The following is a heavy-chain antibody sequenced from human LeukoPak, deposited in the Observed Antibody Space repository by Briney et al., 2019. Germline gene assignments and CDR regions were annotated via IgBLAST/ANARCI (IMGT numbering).Heavy chain of an antibody. V-gene: IGHV1-18*01. CDR3: ARVPAAMPFDY. CDR2: ISGYNGNT. D-gene: IGHD2-2*01. Sequence: GASVKVSCKASGYTFSSYGISWARQAPGQGLEWMGWISGYNGNTNYAEKLQGRVIMTTDTSTSTAYMELRSLRSDDTAVYYCARVPAAMPFDYWGQGTLVTVSS. CDR1: GYTFSSYG. J-gene: IGHJ4*02.